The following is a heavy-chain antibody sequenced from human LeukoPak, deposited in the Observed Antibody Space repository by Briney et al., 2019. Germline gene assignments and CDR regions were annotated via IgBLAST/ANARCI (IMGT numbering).Heavy chain of an antibody. D-gene: IGHD4-17*01. CDR3: ARRYGDHNWFDP. CDR2: IGAYNGNT. CDR1: GGTFSSYA. V-gene: IGHV1-18*01. J-gene: IGHJ5*02. Sequence: ASVKVSCKASGGTFSSYAISWVRQAPGQGLEWMGWIGAYNGNTNYAQKLQGRVTMTTDTSTSTAYMELRSLRSDDTAVYYCARRYGDHNWFDPWGQGTLVTVSS.